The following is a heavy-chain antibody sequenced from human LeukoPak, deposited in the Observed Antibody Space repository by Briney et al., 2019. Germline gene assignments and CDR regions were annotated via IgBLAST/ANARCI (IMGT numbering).Heavy chain of an antibody. D-gene: IGHD2-2*01. J-gene: IGHJ6*02. V-gene: IGHV4-4*08. CDR3: ARRGGIGVVPGATGWGWAMDV. Sequence: SETLSLTCTVSGGSISSYYWSWIRQPPGRGLEWIGTMFPSGSSQYNLSLKSRVAISADMSKNQFSMKLSSVTAADTAVYYCARRGGIGVVPGATGWGWAMDVWGQGTTVAVSS. CDR1: GGSISSYY. CDR2: MFPSGSS.